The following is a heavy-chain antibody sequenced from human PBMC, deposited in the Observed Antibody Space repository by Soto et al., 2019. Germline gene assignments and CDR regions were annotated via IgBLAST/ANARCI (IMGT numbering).Heavy chain of an antibody. D-gene: IGHD4-4*01. Sequence: GASVKVSCKASGYTFTSYYIHCVRQAPGQGLEWMGIINPSGGSTSYAQKFQGRVTMTRDTSTSTVYMELSSLRSEDTAVYYCARGVRVTPYDYWGQGTLVTVSS. CDR2: INPSGGST. CDR1: GYTFTSYY. CDR3: ARGVRVTPYDY. J-gene: IGHJ4*02. V-gene: IGHV1-46*01.